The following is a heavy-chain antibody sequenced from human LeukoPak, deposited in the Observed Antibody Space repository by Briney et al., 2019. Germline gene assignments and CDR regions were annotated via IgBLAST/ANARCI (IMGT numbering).Heavy chain of an antibody. V-gene: IGHV4-34*01. Sequence: PSETLSLTCAVYGGSFSGYYWSCIRQPPGKGLEWIGEINHSGSTNYNPSLKSRVTISVDTSKNQFSLKLSSVTAADTAVYYCARYWNWNYNYWGQGTLVTVSS. J-gene: IGHJ4*02. D-gene: IGHD1-7*01. CDR1: GGSFSGYY. CDR3: ARYWNWNYNY. CDR2: INHSGST.